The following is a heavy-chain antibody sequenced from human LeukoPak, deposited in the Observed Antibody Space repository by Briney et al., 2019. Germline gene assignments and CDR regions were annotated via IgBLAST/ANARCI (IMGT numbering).Heavy chain of an antibody. CDR3: AKAGPYYFDY. Sequence: PGGSLRLSCAASGFTFSSYAMNWVRQAPGKGLEWVSAIGGSGGPTYYADSVKGRFTISRDNSKNTLFVQMSSLRAEDTAIYYCAKAGPYYFDYWGQGTLVTVSS. J-gene: IGHJ4*02. CDR1: GFTFSSYA. D-gene: IGHD1-14*01. CDR2: IGGSGGPT. V-gene: IGHV3-23*01.